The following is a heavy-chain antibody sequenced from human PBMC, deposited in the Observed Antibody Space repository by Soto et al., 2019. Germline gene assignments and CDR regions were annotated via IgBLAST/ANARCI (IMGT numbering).Heavy chain of an antibody. Sequence: SETLSLTXSVSGDSMSSGAYYWNWIRQHPGKGLEWIAYIYYSGNTHYNPSLRSRINISVDTSKSQFSLKLTSVTDADTAVYYCASSYSGYLDNWGQGTLVTVSS. CDR1: GDSMSSGAYY. CDR2: IYYSGNT. CDR3: ASSYSGYLDN. V-gene: IGHV4-31*02. D-gene: IGHD3-22*01. J-gene: IGHJ4*02.